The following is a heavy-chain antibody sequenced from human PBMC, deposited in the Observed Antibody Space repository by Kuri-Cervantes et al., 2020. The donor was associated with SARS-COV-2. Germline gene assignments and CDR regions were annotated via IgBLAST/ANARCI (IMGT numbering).Heavy chain of an antibody. Sequence: SCTVSGGSISSGSYYWSWIRQPAGKGLEWIGYIYTSGSTNYSPSLKSRVTISVDTSKNQFSLKLSSVTAADTAVYYCARHRYGLAPFDYWGQGTLVTVSS. CDR3: ARHRYGLAPFDY. CDR1: GGSISSGSYY. V-gene: IGHV4-61*09. J-gene: IGHJ4*02. D-gene: IGHD1-1*01. CDR2: IYTSGST.